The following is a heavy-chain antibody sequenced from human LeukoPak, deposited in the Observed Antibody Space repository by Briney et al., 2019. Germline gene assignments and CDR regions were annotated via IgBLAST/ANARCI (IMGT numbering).Heavy chain of an antibody. D-gene: IGHD2-21*01. V-gene: IGHV1-2*02. Sequence: ASVKVSCKASGYTFTSYYMHWVRQAPGQGLEWMGWINPNSGGTNYAQKFQGRVTMTRDTSISTAYMELSRLRSDDTAVYYCAIVSETYCGGNCFSGFDHWPGRTVVTVSS. J-gene: IGHJ4*02. CDR1: GYTFTSYY. CDR3: AIVSETYCGGNCFSGFDH. CDR2: INPNSGGT.